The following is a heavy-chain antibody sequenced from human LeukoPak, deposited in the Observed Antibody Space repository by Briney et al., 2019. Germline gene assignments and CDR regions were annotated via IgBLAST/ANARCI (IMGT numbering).Heavy chain of an antibody. V-gene: IGHV1-2*02. CDR3: ARDLSGSVISFDY. J-gene: IGHJ4*02. D-gene: IGHD2/OR15-2a*01. CDR2: INPNSGGT. CDR1: GYTFTGYY. Sequence: ASVKVSCKASGYTFTGYYIHWVRQAPGQGLEWMGWINPNSGGTNYAQKFQGRVTMARDTSISTAYMELSRLRSDDAAVYYCARDLSGSVISFDYWGQGTLVTVSS.